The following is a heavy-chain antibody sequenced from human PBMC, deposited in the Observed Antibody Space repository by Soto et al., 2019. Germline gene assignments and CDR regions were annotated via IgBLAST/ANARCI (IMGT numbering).Heavy chain of an antibody. V-gene: IGHV3-15*01. CDR2: IKRKTDGGTT. Sequence: GGSLRLSCAASGFTFSNAWMSWVRQAPGKGLEWVGRIKRKTDGGTTDYAAPVKGRFTISRDDSKNTLYLQMNSLKTEDTAVYYCTTKGSYDYVWGSYRYTPDAFDIWGQGTMVTVSS. D-gene: IGHD3-16*02. CDR1: GFTFSNAW. CDR3: TTKGSYDYVWGSYRYTPDAFDI. J-gene: IGHJ3*02.